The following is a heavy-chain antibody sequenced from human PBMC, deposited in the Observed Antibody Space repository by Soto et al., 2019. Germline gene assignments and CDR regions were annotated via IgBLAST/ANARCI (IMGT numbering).Heavy chain of an antibody. Sequence: PGGSLRLSCAASGFTFSGYAMSWVRQAPGKGLEWVSAISGSGGSTYYADSVKGRFTISRDSSKNTLYLQMNSLRAEDTAVYYWAKEIWPVAGPQLWGQGTLVTVSS. J-gene: IGHJ4*02. D-gene: IGHD6-19*01. CDR2: ISGSGGST. V-gene: IGHV3-23*01. CDR3: AKEIWPVAGPQL. CDR1: GFTFSGYA.